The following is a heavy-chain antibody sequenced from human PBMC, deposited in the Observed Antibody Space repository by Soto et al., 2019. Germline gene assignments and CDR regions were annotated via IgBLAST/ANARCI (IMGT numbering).Heavy chain of an antibody. Sequence: SETLSLTCTVSGGSISSGGYYWSWIRQHPGKGLEWIGYIYYSGSTYYNPSLKSRVTISVDTSKNQFSLKLSSVTAADTAVYYCARDSWAGSSPGDVWGQGTTVTVSS. CDR1: GGSISSGGYY. CDR2: IYYSGST. CDR3: ARDSWAGSSPGDV. D-gene: IGHD6-13*01. V-gene: IGHV4-31*03. J-gene: IGHJ6*02.